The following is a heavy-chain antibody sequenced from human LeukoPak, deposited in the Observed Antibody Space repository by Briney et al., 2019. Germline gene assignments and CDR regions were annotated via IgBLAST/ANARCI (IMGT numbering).Heavy chain of an antibody. CDR1: GFTFSSYA. D-gene: IGHD4-23*01. CDR2: ISYDGSNK. CDR3: ARARYYGGNSD. J-gene: IGHJ4*02. V-gene: IGHV3-30*04. Sequence: GGSLRLSCAASGFTFSSYAMHWVRQAPGKGLEWVAVISYDGSNKYYADSVKGRFTISRDNSKNTLYLQMNSLRAEDTAVYYCARARYYGGNSDWGQGTLVTVPS.